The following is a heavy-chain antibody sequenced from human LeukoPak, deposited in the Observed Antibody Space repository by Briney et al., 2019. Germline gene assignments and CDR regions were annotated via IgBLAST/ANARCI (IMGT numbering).Heavy chain of an antibody. J-gene: IGHJ5*02. CDR3: MRDYMGWFDP. D-gene: IGHD3-10*01. CDR2: ISLDGSTE. V-gene: IGHV3-30-3*01. Sequence: PGRSLRLSCVASGFSLSNFQMYWVRQAPGKGLEWVSIISLDGSTEFYADSVKGRFTISRDTASNTMHLEMNNLRTEDTAVYYCMRDYMGWFDPWGQGTLVTVS. CDR1: GFSLSNFQ.